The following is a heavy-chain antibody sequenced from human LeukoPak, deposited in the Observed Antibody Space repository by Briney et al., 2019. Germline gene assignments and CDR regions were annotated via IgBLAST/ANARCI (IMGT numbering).Heavy chain of an antibody. D-gene: IGHD3/OR15-3a*01. V-gene: IGHV4-4*07. Sequence: PSETLSLTCTVSGGSISSYYWNWIRQPAGKGLEWIGRIYNSEKINYNPSLKSRVTMSVDTSKNLFSLKLSSVTAADTAVYYCAREPGDFWTTYLADWDQRTLVTVSS. CDR2: IYNSEKI. CDR3: AREPGDFWTTYLAD. CDR1: GGSISSYY. J-gene: IGHJ4*01.